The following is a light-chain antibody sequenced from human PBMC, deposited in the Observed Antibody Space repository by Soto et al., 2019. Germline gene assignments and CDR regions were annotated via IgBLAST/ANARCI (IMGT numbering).Light chain of an antibody. J-gene: IGLJ1*01. V-gene: IGLV2-11*01. CDR3: CPYAGSYIQYV. Sequence: QSALAQPRSVSGSPGQSVTLSCTGTSSDIGNYDYVSWYQQHPGMAPKLIIYDVSKRPSGVPDRFSGSKSGNTASLTISGLQAEDEADYYCCPYAGSYIQYVFGTGTKVTVL. CDR2: DVS. CDR1: SSDIGNYDY.